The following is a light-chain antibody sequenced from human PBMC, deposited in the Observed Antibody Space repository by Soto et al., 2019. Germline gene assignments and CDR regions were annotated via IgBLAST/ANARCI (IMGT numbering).Light chain of an antibody. CDR1: SSNIGAGYD. Sequence: QSVLTQPPSVSGAPGQRVTISCTGSSSNIGAGYDVHWYQQLPGTAPKLLIYGNSNRPSGVPDRFSGSKSGTSASLAITGLQAGDEADYYCQSYDSSLREVFGGGTKVTVL. CDR3: QSYDSSLREV. J-gene: IGLJ2*01. CDR2: GNS. V-gene: IGLV1-40*01.